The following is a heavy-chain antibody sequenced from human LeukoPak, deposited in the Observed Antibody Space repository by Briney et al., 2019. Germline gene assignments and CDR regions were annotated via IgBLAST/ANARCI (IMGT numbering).Heavy chain of an antibody. V-gene: IGHV3-48*03. CDR3: ARASGIAVAGTGFDY. CDR1: GFTFSSYE. D-gene: IGHD6-19*01. Sequence: GGSLRLSCAASGFTFSSYEMNWVRQAPGKGLEWVSYISSSGSTIYYADSVKGRFTISRDNAKNSLHLQMNSLRAEDTAVYYCARASGIAVAGTGFDYWGQGTLVTVSS. J-gene: IGHJ4*02. CDR2: ISSSGSTI.